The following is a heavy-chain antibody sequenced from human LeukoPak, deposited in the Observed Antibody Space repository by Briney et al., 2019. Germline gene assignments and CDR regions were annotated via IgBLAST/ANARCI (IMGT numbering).Heavy chain of an antibody. D-gene: IGHD6-13*01. CDR1: GGTFSSYA. V-gene: IGHV1-69*05. J-gene: IGHJ6*03. CDR3: ARSSPASSSWNPYYYYYMDV. Sequence: SVKVSCKASGGTFSSYAISWVRQAPGQGLEWMGGIIPIFGTANYAQKFQGRVTITTDESTGTAYMELSSLRSEDTAVYYCARSSPASSSWNPYYYYYMDVWGKGTTVTVSS. CDR2: IIPIFGTA.